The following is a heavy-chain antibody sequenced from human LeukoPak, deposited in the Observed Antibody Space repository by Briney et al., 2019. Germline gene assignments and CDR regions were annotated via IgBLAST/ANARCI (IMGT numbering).Heavy chain of an antibody. V-gene: IGHV3-33*06. CDR2: IWYDGSNK. CDR3: AKALVDTAMATGY. D-gene: IGHD5-18*01. Sequence: GGPLRLSCAASGFTFSSYGMHWVRQAPGKGLEWVAVIWYDGSNKYYADSVKGRFTISRDNSKNTLYLQMNSLRAEDTAVYYCAKALVDTAMATGYWGQGTLVTVSS. J-gene: IGHJ4*02. CDR1: GFTFSSYG.